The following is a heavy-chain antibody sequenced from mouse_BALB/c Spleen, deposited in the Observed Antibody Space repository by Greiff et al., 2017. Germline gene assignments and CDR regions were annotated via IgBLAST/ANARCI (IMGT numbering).Heavy chain of an antibody. Sequence: VQLQQPGAELVRPRASVKLSCKASGYTFTSYWINWVKQRPGQGLEWIGNIYPSDSYTNYNQKFKDKATLTVDKSSSTAYMQLSSPTSEDSAVYYCTRCIDRPFAMDYWGQGTSVTVSS. J-gene: IGHJ4*01. CDR3: TRCIDRPFAMDY. CDR2: IYPSDSYT. D-gene: IGHD2-14*01. V-gene: IGHV1-69*02. CDR1: GYTFTSYW.